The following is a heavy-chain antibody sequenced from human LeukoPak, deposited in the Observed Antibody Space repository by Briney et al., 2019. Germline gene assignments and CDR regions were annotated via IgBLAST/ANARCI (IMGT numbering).Heavy chain of an antibody. D-gene: IGHD4-17*01. J-gene: IGHJ3*02. CDR3: ARDQWSYGHYARGAFDT. Sequence: LPGGSLRLSCAASGFTFSSYAMHWVRQAPGKGLEWVAVISYDGSNKYYADSVKGRFTISRDISKNTVSLQMNSLRAEDTAVYYCARDQWSYGHYARGAFDTWGQGTMVTVSS. CDR1: GFTFSSYA. V-gene: IGHV3-30*14. CDR2: ISYDGSNK.